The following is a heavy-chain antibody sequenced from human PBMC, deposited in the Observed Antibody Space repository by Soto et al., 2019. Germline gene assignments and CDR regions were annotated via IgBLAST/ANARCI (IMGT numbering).Heavy chain of an antibody. CDR2: IYYSGST. CDR1: GGSISSYY. J-gene: IGHJ4*02. V-gene: IGHV4-59*01. D-gene: IGHD1-1*01. Sequence: QVQLQESGPGLVKPSETLSLTCTVSGGSISSYYWSWIRQPPGMGLEWIGYIYYSGSTNYNPSLKSRVTISVDTSKNQFSLKLSSVTAADTAVYYCARGSNDIDYWGQGTLVTVSS. CDR3: ARGSNDIDY.